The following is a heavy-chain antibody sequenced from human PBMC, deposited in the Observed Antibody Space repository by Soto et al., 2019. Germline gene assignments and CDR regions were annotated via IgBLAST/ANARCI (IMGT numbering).Heavy chain of an antibody. CDR3: AKDLSSETYYYDSSGYYRD. Sequence: PGGSLRLSCAASGFTFSSYAMSWVRHAPGEGLEWVSAISGSGGSTYYADSVKGRFTISRDNSKNTLYLQMNSLRAEDTAVYYCAKDLSSETYYYDSSGYYRDWGQGTLVTVSS. CDR2: ISGSGGST. D-gene: IGHD3-22*01. J-gene: IGHJ4*02. V-gene: IGHV3-23*01. CDR1: GFTFSSYA.